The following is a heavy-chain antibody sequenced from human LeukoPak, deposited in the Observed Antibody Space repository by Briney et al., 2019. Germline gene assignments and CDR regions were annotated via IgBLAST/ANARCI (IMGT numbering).Heavy chain of an antibody. V-gene: IGHV4-59*01. CDR1: AVSISRYY. CDR2: IYYSGST. D-gene: IGHD3-10*01. J-gene: IGHJ6*02. Sequence: SETLSLTCTVSAVSISRYYWSWIRQPPGKGLEWIGYIYYSGSTNYNPSLKSRVTISVDTSKNQFSLKLSSVTAADTAVYYCARVGGSGSYYYAMDVWGQGTTVTVSS. CDR3: ARVGGSGSYYYAMDV.